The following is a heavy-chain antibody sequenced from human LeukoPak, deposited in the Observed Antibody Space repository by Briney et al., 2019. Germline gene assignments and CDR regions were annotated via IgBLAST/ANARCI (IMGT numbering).Heavy chain of an antibody. CDR2: IYPGGSDT. D-gene: IGHD6-19*01. CDR3: ARRGSGWYRGAFDI. V-gene: IGHV5-51*01. Sequence: GESLKISCKGSGYSFTSYWMGWVRQVPGKGLEWMGIIYPGGSDTRYSPSFQGQVTISADKAISTAYLQWSSLKASDTAMYYCARRGSGWYRGAFDIWGQGTMVTVSS. J-gene: IGHJ3*02. CDR1: GYSFTSYW.